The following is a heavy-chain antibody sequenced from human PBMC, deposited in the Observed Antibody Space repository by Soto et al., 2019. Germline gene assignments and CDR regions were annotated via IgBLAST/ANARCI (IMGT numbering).Heavy chain of an antibody. V-gene: IGHV3-23*01. CDR2: ISGSGGST. Sequence: GGSLRLSCSASGVTFSSYAMSWVRQAPGKGLEWVSAISGSGGSTYYADSVKGRFTISRDNSKNTLYLQMNSLRAEDTAVYYCAKEREYYDFWSGYSNWRNYYYYGMDVWGQGTTVTSP. D-gene: IGHD3-3*01. CDR3: AKEREYYDFWSGYSNWRNYYYYGMDV. J-gene: IGHJ6*02. CDR1: GVTFSSYA.